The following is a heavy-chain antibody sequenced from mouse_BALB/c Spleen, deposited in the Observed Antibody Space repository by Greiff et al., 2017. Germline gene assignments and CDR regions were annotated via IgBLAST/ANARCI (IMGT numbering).Heavy chain of an antibody. CDR3: ARRGITTVVGEGFAY. V-gene: IGHV5-12-1*01. CDR1: GFAFSSYD. D-gene: IGHD1-1*01. J-gene: IGHJ3*01. CDR2: ISSGGGST. Sequence: EVKLVESGGGLVKPGGSLKLSCAASGFAFSSYDMSWVRQTPEKRLEWVAYISSGGGSTYYPDTVKGRFTISRDNAKNTLYLQMSSLKSEDTAMYYCARRGITTVVGEGFAYWGQGTLVTVSA.